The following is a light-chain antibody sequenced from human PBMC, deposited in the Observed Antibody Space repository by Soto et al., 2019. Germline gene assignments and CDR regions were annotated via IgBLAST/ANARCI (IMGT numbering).Light chain of an antibody. CDR3: MQGTHWPIT. J-gene: IGKJ5*01. Sequence: DVVMTQSPLSLPVTLGQPASISCRSNQSLVHSDGIAYFSWFQQRPGRSPRRLIYKVSNRDSGVPDRFSGSRSGTDFALKISRVEAEDVGVYYCMQGTHWPITFGQGKRLEIK. V-gene: IGKV2-30*02. CDR2: KVS. CDR1: QSLVHSDGIAY.